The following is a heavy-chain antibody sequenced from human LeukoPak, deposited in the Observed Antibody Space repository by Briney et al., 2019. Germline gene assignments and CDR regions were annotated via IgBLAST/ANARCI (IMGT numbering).Heavy chain of an antibody. J-gene: IGHJ6*03. Sequence: PSETLYLTCTVSGGSISSYYWSWIRQPPGKGLEWIGEINHSGSTNYNPSLKSRVTISVDTSKNQFSLKLSSVTAADTAVYYCARGRGIAARYYYYMDVWGKGTTVTVSS. D-gene: IGHD6-6*01. V-gene: IGHV4-34*01. CDR3: ARGRGIAARYYYYMDV. CDR1: GGSISSYY. CDR2: INHSGST.